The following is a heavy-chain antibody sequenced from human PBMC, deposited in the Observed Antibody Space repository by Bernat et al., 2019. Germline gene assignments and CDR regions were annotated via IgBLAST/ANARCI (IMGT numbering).Heavy chain of an antibody. J-gene: IGHJ4*02. D-gene: IGHD2-2*01. CDR3: ARGRYCSSTSCYSTDD. CDR2: INHSGST. CDR1: GGSFSGYY. Sequence: QVQLQQWGAGLLKPSETLSLTCAVYGGSFSGYYWSWIRQPPGKGREWIGEINHSGSTNYNPSLKSRGTISVGTSNNQFSLKLSSVAAADTAVDYGARGRYCSSTSCYSTDDWGQGTLVTVSS. V-gene: IGHV4-34*01.